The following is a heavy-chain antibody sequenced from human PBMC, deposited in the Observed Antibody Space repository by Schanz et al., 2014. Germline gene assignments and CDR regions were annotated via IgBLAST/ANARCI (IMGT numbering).Heavy chain of an antibody. D-gene: IGHD6-6*01. CDR3: AKNWKGHHITGRPGWSDGMDV. CDR2: ISGSGGST. V-gene: IGHV3-23*01. J-gene: IGHJ6*02. Sequence: EVQLLESGGGVVQPGGSLRLSCAASGFPFSSYALHWVRQAPGQGLEWVSAISGSGGSTYYADSVKGRFTISRDNAKNTLYLQMNSLRVEDTAEYYCAKNWKGHHITGRPGWSDGMDVWGQGTTVNGSS. CDR1: GFPFSSYA.